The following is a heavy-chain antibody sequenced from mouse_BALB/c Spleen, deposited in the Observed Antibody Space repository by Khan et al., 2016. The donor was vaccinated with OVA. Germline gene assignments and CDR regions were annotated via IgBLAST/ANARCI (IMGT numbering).Heavy chain of an antibody. V-gene: IGHV6-3*01. Sequence: EVKLEESGGGLVQPGGSMKLSCVASGFTFSSDWMSWVRQSPEKGLEWVAEIRLKSDNYATHYAESVKGKFTISRDDSKSRHYLKMTSLSAEDTGIYYCTQLGRAYWGQGTLVTVSA. CDR1: GFTFSSDW. J-gene: IGHJ3*01. CDR3: TQLGRAY. CDR2: IRLKSDNYAT. D-gene: IGHD4-1*02.